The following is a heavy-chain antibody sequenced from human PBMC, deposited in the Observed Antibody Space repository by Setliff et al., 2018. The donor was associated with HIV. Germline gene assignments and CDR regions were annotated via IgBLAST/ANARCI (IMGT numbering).Heavy chain of an antibody. J-gene: IGHJ4*02. CDR3: VTSSSWSSRLNF. CDR2: VHHSGST. D-gene: IGHD2-2*01. CDR1: GVSIIYSY. V-gene: IGHV4-59*12. Sequence: SETLSLTCTVSGVSIIYSYWTWIRQPPGKGPEWIGYVHHSGSTAYNPSLRRRVTISVDTSKNQFSLKLTSVTAADTAVYYCVTSSSWSSRLNFWGPGMLVTVS.